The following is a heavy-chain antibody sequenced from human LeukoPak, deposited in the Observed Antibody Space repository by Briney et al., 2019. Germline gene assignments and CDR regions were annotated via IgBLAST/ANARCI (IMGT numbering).Heavy chain of an antibody. J-gene: IGHJ4*02. CDR2: IDPSDSYT. CDR3: ARVEYQLPGLDY. CDR1: GYSFTNYW. V-gene: IGHV5-10-1*01. D-gene: IGHD2-2*01. Sequence: GESLKISRKGSGYSFTNYWISWVRPMPGKGLEWMGRIDPSDSYTNYSPSFQGHVTISADKSISTAYLQWSSLKASDTAMYYCARVEYQLPGLDYWGQGTLVTVSS.